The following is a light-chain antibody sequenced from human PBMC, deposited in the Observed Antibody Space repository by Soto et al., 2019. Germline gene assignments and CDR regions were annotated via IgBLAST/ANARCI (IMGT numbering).Light chain of an antibody. Sequence: EIVLTQSPGTLSLSPGERATLSCRAGQSVSRSYLAWYQQKPGQTPRLLIYGASSRATGIPDRFSGSGSGTDFPLTISRLEPEDFAVYYCQQYGSSPYTFGQGTKLEIK. CDR2: GAS. V-gene: IGKV3-20*01. J-gene: IGKJ2*01. CDR1: QSVSRSY. CDR3: QQYGSSPYT.